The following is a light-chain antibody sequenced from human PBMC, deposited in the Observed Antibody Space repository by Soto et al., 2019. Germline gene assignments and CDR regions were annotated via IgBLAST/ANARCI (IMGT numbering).Light chain of an antibody. V-gene: IGKV4-1*01. J-gene: IGKJ4*01. CDR3: QQYYSLPPT. Sequence: DIVMTQSPDSLAVSLGERATIDCKSSQSVLYNSNNKNYLAWYQQKPGQPPKLLIHWASARESGVPDRFSGSGSGTDFTLTISGLQAEDGAVYYCQQYYSLPPTFGGGTMVEIK. CDR1: QSVLYNSNNKNY. CDR2: WAS.